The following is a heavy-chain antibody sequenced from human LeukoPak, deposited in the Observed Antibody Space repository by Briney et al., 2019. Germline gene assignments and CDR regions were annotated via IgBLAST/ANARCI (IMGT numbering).Heavy chain of an antibody. CDR2: IRYDGSNK. D-gene: IGHD3-3*01. CDR1: GFTFSSYG. V-gene: IGHV3-30*02. CDR3: AKEWYGFWSGYCFDY. Sequence: GGSLRLSCAASGFTFSSYGMHWVRQAPGKGLEWVAFIRYDGSNKYYADSVKGRFTISRDNSKNTLYLQMNSLRAEDTAVYYCAKEWYGFWSGYCFDYWGQGTLVTVSS. J-gene: IGHJ4*02.